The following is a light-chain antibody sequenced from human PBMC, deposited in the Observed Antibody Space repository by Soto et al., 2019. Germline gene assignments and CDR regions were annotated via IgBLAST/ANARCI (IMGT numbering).Light chain of an antibody. Sequence: IVLTQSPGTLSLSPGERATISCRASQSVRSDYLAWYQQRPGQAPRILIYGASNRATGIPDRFSGSGSGTDFTLTISRLEPEDFAVYYCQQLGTFGQGTKVEIK. CDR1: QSVRSDY. J-gene: IGKJ1*01. V-gene: IGKV3-20*01. CDR2: GAS. CDR3: QQLGT.